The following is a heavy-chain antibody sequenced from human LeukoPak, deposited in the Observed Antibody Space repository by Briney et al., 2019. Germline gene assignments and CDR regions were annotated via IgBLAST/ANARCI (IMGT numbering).Heavy chain of an antibody. J-gene: IGHJ4*02. CDR3: ARGVGYYDSSGYYYFDY. CDR1: GFTFSSYG. D-gene: IGHD3-22*01. Sequence: GGSLRLSCAASGFTFSSYGMHWVRQAPGKGLEWVAVIWYDGSNKYYADSVKGRFTISRDNSKNTLYLQMNSLRAEDTAVYYCARGVGYYDSSGYYYFDYWGQGTLVTVSS. CDR2: IWYDGSNK. V-gene: IGHV3-33*01.